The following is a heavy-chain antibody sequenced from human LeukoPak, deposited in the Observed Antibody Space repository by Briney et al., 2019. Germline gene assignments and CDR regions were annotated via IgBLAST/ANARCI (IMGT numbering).Heavy chain of an antibody. CDR2: INAGNGDT. CDR3: AAYTLGGEGDY. CDR1: GYTFSSYV. J-gene: IGHJ4*02. Sequence: ASVKVSCKASGYTFSSYVIHWVRQAPGQRPEWMGYINAGNGDTRYLEKFQGRVTITRDTAANTAHMELSSLRSEDTAVYYCAAYTLGGEGDYWGQGTLVTVSS. V-gene: IGHV1-3*01. D-gene: IGHD3-16*01.